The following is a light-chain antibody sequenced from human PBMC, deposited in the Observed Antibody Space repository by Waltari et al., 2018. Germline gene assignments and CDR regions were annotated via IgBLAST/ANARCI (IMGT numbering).Light chain of an antibody. CDR3: QQRSNWPPLT. V-gene: IGKV3-11*01. J-gene: IGKJ4*01. CDR1: QSVSSY. Sequence: EIVLTQSPATLSLSPGERATLSCRASQSVSSYLAWYQKKPGQAPRLLIYDASNRATGIPARFIGSGSGTDFTLTISSLEPEDFAVYYCQQRSNWPPLTFGGGTKVEIK. CDR2: DAS.